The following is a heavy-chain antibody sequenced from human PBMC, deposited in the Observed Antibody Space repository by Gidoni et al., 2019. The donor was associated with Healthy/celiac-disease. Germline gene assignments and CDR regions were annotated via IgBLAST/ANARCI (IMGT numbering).Heavy chain of an antibody. V-gene: IGHV4-59*01. D-gene: IGHD2-2*02. CDR2: IYYSGST. Sequence: QVQLQESGPGLVKPSETLSLPCPVSVCSISIYYCSWIRQPPGKGLEWIGYIYYSGSTNYNPSLKSRVTISVDTSKNQFSLKLSSVTAADTAVYYCARGIVVVPAAIHNYYYGMDVWGQGTTVTVSS. CDR3: ARGIVVVPAAIHNYYYGMDV. CDR1: VCSISIYY. J-gene: IGHJ6*02.